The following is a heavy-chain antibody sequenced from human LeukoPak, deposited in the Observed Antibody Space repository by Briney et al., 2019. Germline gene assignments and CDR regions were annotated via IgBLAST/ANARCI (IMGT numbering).Heavy chain of an antibody. D-gene: IGHD2-2*01. V-gene: IGHV4-59*01. CDR2: IYYSGST. Sequence: SETLSLTCTVSGGSISSYYWSWIRQPPGKGLEWIGYIYYSGSTNYNPSLKSRVTISVDTSKNQFSLKLSSVTAADTAVYYCARVVEGSTSFTTYYFDYWGQGTLVTVSS. CDR1: GGSISSYY. CDR3: ARVVEGSTSFTTYYFDY. J-gene: IGHJ4*02.